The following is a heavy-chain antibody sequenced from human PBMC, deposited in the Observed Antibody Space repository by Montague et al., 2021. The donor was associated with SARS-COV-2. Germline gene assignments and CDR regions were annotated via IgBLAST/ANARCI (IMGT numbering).Heavy chain of an antibody. Sequence: SETLSLTCTVSGGSISSSSYYWSWIRQPPGKGLEWIGSIYYSGSTYYNPSLKSRVTISVDTSKNQFSLKLSSVTAADTAVYYCARHKRWRIAAAGRDFDYWGQGTLVTVSS. D-gene: IGHD6-13*01. J-gene: IGHJ4*02. CDR2: IYYSGST. CDR3: ARHKRWRIAAAGRDFDY. CDR1: GGSISSSSYY. V-gene: IGHV4-39*01.